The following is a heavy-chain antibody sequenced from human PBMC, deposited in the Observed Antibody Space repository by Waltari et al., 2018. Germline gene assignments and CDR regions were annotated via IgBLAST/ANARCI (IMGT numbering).Heavy chain of an antibody. V-gene: IGHV4-34*02. CDR3: ARHQRRGLRGLDV. CDR1: VVTLTGYY. D-gene: IGHD1-26*01. J-gene: IGHJ4*02. Sequence: QVQLKQWGTGLLRPSETLSLKCAVYVVTLTGYYWTWVRQSPGKGLEWRGEIDHRGVTNINLSLMSRVFMSVDTSDKQLSLKLRSVTAADTAVYYCARHQRRGLRGLDVWGQGTQVAVSS. CDR2: IDHRGVT.